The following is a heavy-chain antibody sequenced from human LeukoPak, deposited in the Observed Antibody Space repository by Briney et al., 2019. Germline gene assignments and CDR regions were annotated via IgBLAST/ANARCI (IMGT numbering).Heavy chain of an antibody. Sequence: PGGSLRLSCAASGFTVSSNYMSWVRQAPGKGLEWVSVLSNGGAIYYADSVKGRFTISRDNAKNSLYLQMNSLRVEDAAVYYCARDLNWETYWGQGTLVTVSS. CDR2: LSNGGAI. J-gene: IGHJ4*02. CDR3: ARDLNWETY. CDR1: GFTVSSNY. V-gene: IGHV3-53*01. D-gene: IGHD1-26*01.